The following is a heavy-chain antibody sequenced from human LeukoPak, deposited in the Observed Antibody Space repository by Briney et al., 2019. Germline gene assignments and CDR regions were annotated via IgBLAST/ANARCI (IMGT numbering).Heavy chain of an antibody. CDR3: AKTKTVTTVPDV. J-gene: IGHJ6*04. D-gene: IGHD4-11*01. V-gene: IGHV4-59*04. CDR2: IYHSGST. Sequence: SETLSLTCTVSGGSISSYYWSWIRQPPGKGLEWIGYIYHSGSTYYNPSLKSRVTISVDRSKNQFSLKLSSVTAADTAVYYCAKTKTVTTVPDVWGKGTTVTVSS. CDR1: GGSISSYY.